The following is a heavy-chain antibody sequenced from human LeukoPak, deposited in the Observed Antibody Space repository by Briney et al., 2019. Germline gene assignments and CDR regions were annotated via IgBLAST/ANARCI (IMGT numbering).Heavy chain of an antibody. V-gene: IGHV3-74*01. CDR1: GLTFSTYW. J-gene: IGHJ4*02. Sequence: GGSLRLSCAASGLTFSTYWMHWVRQVPGKGLVWVSRINSDGSSTSYADSVKGRFTISRDNAKNTLYLQMNSLRAEDTAVYYCAKEGTGIHFDYWGQGTLVTVSS. CDR2: INSDGSST. D-gene: IGHD1-1*01. CDR3: AKEGTGIHFDY.